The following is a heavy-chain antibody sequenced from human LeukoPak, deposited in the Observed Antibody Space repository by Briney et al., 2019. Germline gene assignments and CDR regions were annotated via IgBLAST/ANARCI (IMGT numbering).Heavy chain of an antibody. Sequence: GGSLRPSCEASGFIFTTYGMQWLRQAPGKGLEWVALISYDGNNEYYADSVRGRFTVSRDDSKNSVYLQMNTLRVEDTAVCAKSRFAGASKSVALHSWGQGTLVTVSS. CDR3: SRFAGASKSVALHS. D-gene: IGHD1-26*01. CDR1: GFIFTTYG. CDR2: ISYDGNNE. J-gene: IGHJ4*02. V-gene: IGHV3-30*03.